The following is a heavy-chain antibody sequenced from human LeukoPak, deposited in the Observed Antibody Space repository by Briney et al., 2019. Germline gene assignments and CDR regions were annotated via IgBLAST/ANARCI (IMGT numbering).Heavy chain of an antibody. J-gene: IGHJ3*02. D-gene: IGHD6-13*01. CDR1: GYSFTSYW. CDR3: ARHEAAAADAFDI. Sequence: GESLKISCKGSGYSFTSYWIGWVRQMPGKGLEWMGIIYPGDSDTRYSPSFQGQVTISADKSISTAYLQWSSLKASDTAMYYCARHEAAAADAFDIWGQGTMVTVSS. CDR2: IYPGDSDT. V-gene: IGHV5-51*01.